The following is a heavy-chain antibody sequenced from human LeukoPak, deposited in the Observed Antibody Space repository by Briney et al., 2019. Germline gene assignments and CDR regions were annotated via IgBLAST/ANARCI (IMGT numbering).Heavy chain of an antibody. J-gene: IGHJ6*03. D-gene: IGHD3-9*01. Sequence: SETLSLTCTVSGASISSYYWSWIRQPPGKGLEWIGYIYYSGSTNYNPSLKRRVTILVDTTKNQSPLKLSSVTAADTAVYYCARMLYYDILTGYGYYMDVWGKGTTVTVSS. V-gene: IGHV4-59*01. CDR3: ARMLYYDILTGYGYYMDV. CDR1: GASISSYY. CDR2: IYYSGST.